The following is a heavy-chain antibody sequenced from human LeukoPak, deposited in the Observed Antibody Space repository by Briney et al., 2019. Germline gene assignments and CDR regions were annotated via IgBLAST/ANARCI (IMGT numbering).Heavy chain of an antibody. V-gene: IGHV3-30*14. Sequence: GKSLRLSCAVSGFTFSTYAMHWVRQAPGKGLEWVAVISYDGSNKYYADSVKGRFTISRDNSKNTLYPQMNSLRAEDTAVYYCAREGLDSSGYYFDYWGQGTLVTVSS. J-gene: IGHJ4*02. CDR1: GFTFSTYA. CDR2: ISYDGSNK. CDR3: AREGLDSSGYYFDY. D-gene: IGHD3-22*01.